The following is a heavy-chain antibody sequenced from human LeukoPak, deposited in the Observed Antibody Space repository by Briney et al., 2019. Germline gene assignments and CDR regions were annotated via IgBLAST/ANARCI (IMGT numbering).Heavy chain of an antibody. D-gene: IGHD4-17*01. CDR1: GFXFRNFV. V-gene: IGHV3-30*04. CDR3: ARDATGDGDLES. CDR2: ISYDGSNK. J-gene: IGHJ5*02. Sequence: GRSLRLSCAASGFXFRNFVIHWVRQAPGKGLEWVSVISYDGSNKYYADSVKGRFTISRDNSKNTLYLQMNSLRSEDTALYYCARDATGDGDLESWGQGTLVTVSP.